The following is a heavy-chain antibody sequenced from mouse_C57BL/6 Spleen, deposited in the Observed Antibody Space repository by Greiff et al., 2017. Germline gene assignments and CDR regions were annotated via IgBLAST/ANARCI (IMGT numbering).Heavy chain of an antibody. Sequence: EVQLQQSGPELVKPGASVKISCKASGYTFTDYYMNWVKQSHGKSLEWIGDINPNNGGTSYNQKFKGKATLTVDKSSSTAYMELRSLTSEDSAVYYCARRGNYFMDYWGQGTSVTVSS. J-gene: IGHJ4*01. D-gene: IGHD2-1*01. V-gene: IGHV1-26*01. CDR2: INPNNGGT. CDR3: ARRGNYFMDY. CDR1: GYTFTDYY.